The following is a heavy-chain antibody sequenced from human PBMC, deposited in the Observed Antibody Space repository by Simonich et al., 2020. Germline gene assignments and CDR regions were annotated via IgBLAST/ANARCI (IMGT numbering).Heavy chain of an antibody. Sequence: GGGLVQPGGSLRLSCAASGFTFSSYAMSWVRQVPGEGLEWVSAISGSGGSTYYADSVKGRFTISRDNSKNTLYLQMNSLRAEDTAVYYCAKDLGERITMIVVVIDAFDIWGQGTMVTVSS. V-gene: IGHV3-23*01. CDR2: ISGSGGST. CDR1: GFTFSSYA. J-gene: IGHJ3*02. D-gene: IGHD3-22*01. CDR3: AKDLGERITMIVVVIDAFDI.